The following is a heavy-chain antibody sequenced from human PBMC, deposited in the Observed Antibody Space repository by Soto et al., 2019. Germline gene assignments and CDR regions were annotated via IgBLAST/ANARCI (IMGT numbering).Heavy chain of an antibody. J-gene: IGHJ4*02. Sequence: GGSLRLSCAASGFTFNYYWLHWVRQAPGKGLVWVALIWHDGSNKGYADSVKGRFTISRDNSKNTLNLQMNSLRVEDTAVYYCTRAAIRGELLDYWGQGTQVTVSS. CDR2: IWHDGSNK. CDR1: GFTFNYYW. CDR3: TRAAIRGELLDY. V-gene: IGHV3-33*08. D-gene: IGHD1-26*01.